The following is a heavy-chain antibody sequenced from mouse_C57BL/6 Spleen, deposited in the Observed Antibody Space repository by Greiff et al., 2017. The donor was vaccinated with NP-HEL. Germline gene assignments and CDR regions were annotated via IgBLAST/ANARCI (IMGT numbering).Heavy chain of an antibody. CDR2: IYPGDGDT. CDR3: ASEKLGRRYFDY. D-gene: IGHD4-1*01. J-gene: IGHJ2*01. CDR1: GYAFSSYW. Sequence: QVQLQQSGAELVKPGASVKISCKASGYAFSSYWMNWVKQRPGKGLEWIGQIYPGDGDTNYNGKFKGKATLTADKSSSTAYMQLSSLTSEDSAVYFCASEKLGRRYFDYWGKGTTLTVSS. V-gene: IGHV1-80*01.